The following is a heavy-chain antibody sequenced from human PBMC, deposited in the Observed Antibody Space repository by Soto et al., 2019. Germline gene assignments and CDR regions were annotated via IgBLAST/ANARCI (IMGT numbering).Heavy chain of an antibody. D-gene: IGHD2-2*01. CDR1: GFNFDNYG. V-gene: IGHV3-21*01. Sequence: GGSLRLSCEVSGFNFDNYGINWVRQAPGKGLEWVSSVSKSDYTYYSDSVKGRFTISRDNAKNSVSLQMNTLRAEDTAVYYCAREDSIIIPAVSDFWGQGTLVTVSS. CDR3: AREDSIIIPAVSDF. CDR2: VSKSDYT. J-gene: IGHJ4*02.